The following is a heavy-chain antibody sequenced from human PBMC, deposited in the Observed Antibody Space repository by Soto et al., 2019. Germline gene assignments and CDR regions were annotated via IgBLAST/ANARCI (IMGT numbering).Heavy chain of an antibody. J-gene: IGHJ3*02. Sequence: GGSLRLSCAASGFTFSSYAMSWVRQAPGKGLEWVSAISGSGGSIYYADSVKGRFTISRDNSKNTLYLQMNSLRAEDTAVYYCAKDHYYDSSGYYGFDAFDIWGQGTMVTVSS. CDR2: ISGSGGSI. V-gene: IGHV3-23*01. D-gene: IGHD3-22*01. CDR1: GFTFSSYA. CDR3: AKDHYYDSSGYYGFDAFDI.